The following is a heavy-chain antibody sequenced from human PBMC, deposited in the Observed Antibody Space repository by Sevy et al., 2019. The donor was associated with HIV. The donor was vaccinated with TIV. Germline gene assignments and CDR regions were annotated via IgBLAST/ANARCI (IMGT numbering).Heavy chain of an antibody. J-gene: IGHJ4*01. D-gene: IGHD3-16*02. CDR3: VATVIYFDY. CDR1: EITFSSYA. V-gene: IGHV3-23*01. Sequence: GGSLRLSCTASEITFSSYAMTWVRQAPGKGLEWVSTITGSGGSTYYADSVKGRFNISRDNSQNTGCLQMDSLSAEDTAIYYCVATVIYFDYWGRGTLVTVSS. CDR2: ITGSGGST.